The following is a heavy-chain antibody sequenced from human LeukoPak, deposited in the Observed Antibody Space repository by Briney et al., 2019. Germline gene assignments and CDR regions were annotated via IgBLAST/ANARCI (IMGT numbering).Heavy chain of an antibody. J-gene: IGHJ4*02. CDR1: GFTFSSYG. V-gene: IGHV3-30*18. CDR3: AKDDSTVTSFDY. CDR2: ISYDGSNK. D-gene: IGHD4-17*01. Sequence: GGSLRLSCAASGFTFSSYGMHWVRQAPGKGLEWVAVISYDGSNKYYADPVKGRFTISRDNSKNTLYLQMNSLRAEDTAVYYCAKDDSTVTSFDYWGQGTLVTVSS.